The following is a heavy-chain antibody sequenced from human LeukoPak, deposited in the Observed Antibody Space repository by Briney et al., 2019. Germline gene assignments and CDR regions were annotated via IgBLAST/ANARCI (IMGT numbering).Heavy chain of an antibody. V-gene: IGHV4-31*03. Sequence: SETLSLTCTVSGGSISSGGYYWSWIRQHPGKGLEWIGYIYYSGSTYYNPSLKSRVTISVDTSKNQFSLKLSSVTVADTAVYYCARDVPLEYSSSSRLGYYGMDVWGQGTTVTVSS. J-gene: IGHJ6*02. CDR3: ARDVPLEYSSSSRLGYYGMDV. CDR2: IYYSGST. CDR1: GGSISSGGYY. D-gene: IGHD6-6*01.